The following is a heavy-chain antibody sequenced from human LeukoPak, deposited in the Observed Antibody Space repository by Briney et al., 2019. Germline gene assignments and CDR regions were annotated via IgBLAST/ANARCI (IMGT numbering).Heavy chain of an antibody. CDR2: INAGNGNT. V-gene: IGHV1-3*03. D-gene: IGHD3-22*01. CDR3: ARESFPDYYDSSGFMDV. J-gene: IGHJ6*04. CDR1: GGTFSSYA. Sequence: ASVKVSCKASGGTFSSYAMHWVRQAPGQRLEWMGWINAGNGNTKYSQEFQGRVTITRDTSASTAYMELSSLRSEDMAVYYCARESFPDYYDSSGFMDVWGKGTTVTVSS.